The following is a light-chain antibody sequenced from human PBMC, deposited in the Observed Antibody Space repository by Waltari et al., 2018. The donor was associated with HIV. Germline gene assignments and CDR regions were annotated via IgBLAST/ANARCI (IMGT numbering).Light chain of an antibody. CDR1: NSHIGSNT. Sequence: QSVLTQPPSASGTPGQRVTISCSGRNSHIGSNTVNWYQQPPGTAPKLLIYNNNQRPSGVSDRFSGSKSGTSASLAISGLQSEDEADYYCAAWDDSLNAHVLFGGGTKLTVL. CDR3: AAWDDSLNAHVL. CDR2: NNN. J-gene: IGLJ2*01. V-gene: IGLV1-44*01.